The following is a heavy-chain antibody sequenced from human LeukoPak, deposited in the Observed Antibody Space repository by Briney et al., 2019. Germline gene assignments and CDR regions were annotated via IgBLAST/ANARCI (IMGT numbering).Heavy chain of an antibody. V-gene: IGHV3-21*01. D-gene: IGHD6-13*01. J-gene: IGHJ4*02. Sequence: GGSLRLSCAPSGFTFNSYGMHWVRQAPGKGLEWVSSISSSSSYIYYADSVKGRFTISRDNAKNSLYLQMNSLRAEDTAVYYCASNPPGIAAAGILKDYWGQGTLVTVSS. CDR1: GFTFNSYG. CDR2: ISSSSSYI. CDR3: ASNPPGIAAAGILKDY.